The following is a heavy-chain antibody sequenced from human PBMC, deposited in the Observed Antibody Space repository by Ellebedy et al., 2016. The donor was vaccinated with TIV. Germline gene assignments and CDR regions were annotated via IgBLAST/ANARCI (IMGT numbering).Heavy chain of an antibody. CDR2: INPNSGGT. CDR1: GYTFTDYY. Sequence: ASVKVSCKASGYTFTDYYLHWVRQAPGQGLEGLGWINPNSGGTNFAQKFQGWVTLTRDTTITKAYMELSSLTSDDTATAVFYCARGGSSNWYEAFDFWGQGTLVTASS. V-gene: IGHV1-2*04. J-gene: IGHJ4*02. CDR3: ARGGSSNWYEAFDF. D-gene: IGHD6-13*01.